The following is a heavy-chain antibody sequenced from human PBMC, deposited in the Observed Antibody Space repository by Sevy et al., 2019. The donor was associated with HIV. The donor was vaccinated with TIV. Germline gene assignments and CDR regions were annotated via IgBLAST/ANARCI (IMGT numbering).Heavy chain of an antibody. CDR2: ISSNGGST. CDR1: GFTFSSYA. Sequence: GGSLRLSCSASGFTFSSYAMHWVRQAPGKGLEYVSAISSNGGSTYYADSVKGRFTISRDNSKDTLYLQMCSLRAEDTAVYYCVKGYYDFWSGYYTAYYYYGMDVWGQGTTVTVSS. CDR3: VKGYYDFWSGYYTAYYYYGMDV. J-gene: IGHJ6*02. V-gene: IGHV3-64D*06. D-gene: IGHD3-3*01.